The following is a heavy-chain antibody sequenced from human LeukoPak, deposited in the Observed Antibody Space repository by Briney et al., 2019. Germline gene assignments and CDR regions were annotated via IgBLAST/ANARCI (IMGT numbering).Heavy chain of an antibody. CDR2: IYTSGST. CDR1: GGSISSYY. J-gene: IGHJ5*02. CDR3: VRQGWSNWFDP. V-gene: IGHV4-4*07. Sequence: PSETLSLTCTVSGGSISSYYWSWIRQPAGKGLEWIGRIYTSGSTNYNPSLKSRVTISVDTSKNQFSLKLNSVTATDTAVYYCVRQGWSNWFDPWGQGTLVTVSS. D-gene: IGHD2-15*01.